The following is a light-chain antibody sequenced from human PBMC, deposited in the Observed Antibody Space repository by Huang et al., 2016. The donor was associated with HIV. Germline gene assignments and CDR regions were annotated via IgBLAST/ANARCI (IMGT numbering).Light chain of an antibody. Sequence: EIVLTQSPATLSLSPGERATLSCRASQSVSSYLAWYQQNHGQAPRLLIYDASNRATGIPARFSGSGSGTDFTLTISSLEPEDFAVYYCQQRSNWPRTFGQGTKVEIK. CDR3: QQRSNWPRT. J-gene: IGKJ1*01. CDR1: QSVSSY. CDR2: DAS. V-gene: IGKV3-11*01.